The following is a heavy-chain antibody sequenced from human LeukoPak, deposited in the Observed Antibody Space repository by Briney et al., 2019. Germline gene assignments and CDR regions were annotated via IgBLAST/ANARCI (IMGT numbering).Heavy chain of an antibody. CDR2: INPSGGST. Sequence: ASVKVSCTASGYTFTSYYMHWVRQAPGQGLEWMGIINPSGGSTSYAQKFQGRVTMTRDTSTSTVYMELSSLRSEDTAVYYCARDGATTGGFDYWGQGTLVTVSS. V-gene: IGHV1-46*01. D-gene: IGHD4-17*01. CDR1: GYTFTSYY. J-gene: IGHJ4*02. CDR3: ARDGATTGGFDY.